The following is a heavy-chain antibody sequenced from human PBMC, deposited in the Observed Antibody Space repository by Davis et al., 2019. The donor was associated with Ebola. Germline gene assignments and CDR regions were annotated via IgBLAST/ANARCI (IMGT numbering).Heavy chain of an antibody. CDR1: GFTVSSNY. CDR2: IYSGGST. J-gene: IGHJ4*02. CDR3: ARATHLDY. V-gene: IGHV3-53*01. Sequence: GESLKISCAASGFTVSSNYMSWVRQAPGKGLEWVSVIYSGGSTYYADSVKGRFIISRDNSRNTLYLQTNSLRAEDTAVYYCARATHLDYWGQGTLVTVS.